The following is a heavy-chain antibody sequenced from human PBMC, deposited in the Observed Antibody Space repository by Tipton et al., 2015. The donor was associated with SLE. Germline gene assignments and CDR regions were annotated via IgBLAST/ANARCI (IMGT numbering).Heavy chain of an antibody. D-gene: IGHD6-19*01. Sequence: TLSLTCTVSGGSISSSSYYWGWIRQPPGKGLEWIGSIYHRGSTYYNPSLKSRVTISVDTSKNQFSLKLSSVTAADTAMYYCARGGYSSGWPFDYWGQGTLVTVSS. CDR1: GGSISSSSYY. V-gene: IGHV4-39*07. CDR3: ARGGYSSGWPFDY. CDR2: IYHRGST. J-gene: IGHJ4*02.